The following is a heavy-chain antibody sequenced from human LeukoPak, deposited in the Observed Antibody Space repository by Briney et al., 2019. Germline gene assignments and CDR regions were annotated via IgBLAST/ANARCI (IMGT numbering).Heavy chain of an antibody. CDR1: KFTFSNYG. CDR3: AKDLLGSVDY. Sequence: GGSLRLSCTASKFTFSNYGMHWVRQAPGKGLEWVAVISYDGSNKYYADSVKGRFTISRDNSKNTLYLQMNSLRAEDTAVYYCAKDLLGSVDYWGQGTLVTVSS. J-gene: IGHJ4*02. CDR2: ISYDGSNK. D-gene: IGHD3-16*01. V-gene: IGHV3-30*18.